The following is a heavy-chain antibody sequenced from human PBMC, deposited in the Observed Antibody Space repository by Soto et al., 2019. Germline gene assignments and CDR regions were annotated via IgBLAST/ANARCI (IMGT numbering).Heavy chain of an antibody. CDR3: ARYIVVVTTTYAFDI. V-gene: IGHV3-30-3*01. J-gene: IGHJ3*02. CDR2: ISYDGSNK. CDR1: GFTFSSYA. Sequence: QVQLVESGGGVVQPGRSLRLSCAASGFTFSSYAMHWVRQAQGKGLEWVAVISYDGSNKYYADSVKGRFTISRDNSKNTLYLQMNSLRAEDTAVYYCARYIVVVTTTYAFDIWGQGTMVTVSS. D-gene: IGHD2-21*02.